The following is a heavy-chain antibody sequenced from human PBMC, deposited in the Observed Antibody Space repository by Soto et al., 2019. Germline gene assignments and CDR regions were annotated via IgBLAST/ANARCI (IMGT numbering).Heavy chain of an antibody. D-gene: IGHD6-19*01. Sequence: QVQLVQYGAEVKKPGSSVKVSCRASRYTFTSYDIHWVRQATGLGAEWMGWMNTNSGNTVYAQHFQGRVTMTGNTSMSTAYRELSSLRSEDTAVYYGARTRFGAVAGTWGQGTLVTVSS. CDR2: MNTNSGNT. V-gene: IGHV1-8*01. CDR3: ARTRFGAVAGT. CDR1: RYTFTSYD. J-gene: IGHJ5*02.